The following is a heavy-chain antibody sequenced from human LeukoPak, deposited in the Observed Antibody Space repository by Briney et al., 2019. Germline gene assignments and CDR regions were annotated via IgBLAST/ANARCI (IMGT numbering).Heavy chain of an antibody. Sequence: GGSLRLSCVASGFTYSHNGMHWVRQAPGKGLEWVAFIQYDGNTIFYADSVKGRFTISRDNAKNSLYLQMNSLRAEDTAVYYCARSPIEYSSSPPSYWGQGTLVTVSS. CDR1: GFTYSHNG. CDR3: ARSPIEYSSSPPSY. CDR2: IQYDGNTI. J-gene: IGHJ4*02. D-gene: IGHD6-6*01. V-gene: IGHV3-33*05.